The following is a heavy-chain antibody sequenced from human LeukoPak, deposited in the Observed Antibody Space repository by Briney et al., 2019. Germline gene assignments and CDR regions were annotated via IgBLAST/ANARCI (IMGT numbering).Heavy chain of an antibody. D-gene: IGHD2-2*01. CDR2: INSDGSST. CDR1: GLMFSSYW. Sequence: GGSLRLSCVASGLMFSSYWMNWVRQAPGKGLVWVSRINSDGSSTSYADSVKGRFTISRDNAKNTLFLQMNSLRAEDTAVYYCARGPGTFDIWGQGTMVTVSS. CDR3: ARGPGTFDI. V-gene: IGHV3-74*01. J-gene: IGHJ3*02.